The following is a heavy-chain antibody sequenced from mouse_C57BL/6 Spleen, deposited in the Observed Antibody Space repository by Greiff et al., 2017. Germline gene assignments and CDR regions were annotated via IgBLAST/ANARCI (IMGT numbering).Heavy chain of an antibody. J-gene: IGHJ3*01. Sequence: DVKLQESGPELVKPGASVKMSCKASGYTFTDYNMHWVKQSHGKSLEWIGYINPNNGGTSYNQKFKGKATLTVNKSSSTAYMELRSLTSEDSAVYYCANYGGGFAYWGQGTLVTVSA. CDR1: GYTFTDYN. V-gene: IGHV1-22*01. D-gene: IGHD2-4*01. CDR3: ANYGGGFAY. CDR2: INPNNGGT.